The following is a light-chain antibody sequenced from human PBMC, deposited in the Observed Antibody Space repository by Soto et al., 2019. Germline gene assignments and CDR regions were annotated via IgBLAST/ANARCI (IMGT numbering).Light chain of an antibody. V-gene: IGKV1-39*01. J-gene: IGKJ2*01. Sequence: DIQMTQSPSSLSASVGDRVTITCRASQSISSYLNWYQQKPGKAPKLLIYAASSLQSGVPSRFSGSGSGTDFTLTISSLQPEDCAAYYCQQSDSTLPYTFGQGTKLEIK. CDR1: QSISSY. CDR3: QQSDSTLPYT. CDR2: AAS.